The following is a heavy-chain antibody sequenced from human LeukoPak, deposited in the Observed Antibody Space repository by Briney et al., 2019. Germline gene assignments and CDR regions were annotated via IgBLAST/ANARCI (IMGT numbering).Heavy chain of an antibody. D-gene: IGHD5-18*01. V-gene: IGHV1-18*01. Sequence: ASVKVSCKASGYTFTDYFIHWVRQAPGQGLEWMGWISAYNGNTNYAQKLQGRVTMTTDTSTSTAYMELRSLRSDDTAVYYCASRSMVTGSFDYWGQGTLVTVSS. CDR2: ISAYNGNT. CDR3: ASRSMVTGSFDY. CDR1: GYTFTDYF. J-gene: IGHJ4*02.